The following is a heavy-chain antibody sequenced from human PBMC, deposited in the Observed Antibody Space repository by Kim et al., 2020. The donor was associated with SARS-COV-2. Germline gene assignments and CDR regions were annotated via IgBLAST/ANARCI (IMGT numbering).Heavy chain of an antibody. V-gene: IGHV1-69*04. Sequence: SVKVSCKASGGTFSSYAISWVRQAPGQGLEWMGRIIPILGIANYAQKFQGRVTITADKSTSTAYMELSSLRSEDTAVYYCARPLIVVDAFDIWGQGTMVTVSS. CDR3: ARPLIVVDAFDI. CDR1: GGTFSSYA. D-gene: IGHD2-15*01. CDR2: IIPILGIA. J-gene: IGHJ3*02.